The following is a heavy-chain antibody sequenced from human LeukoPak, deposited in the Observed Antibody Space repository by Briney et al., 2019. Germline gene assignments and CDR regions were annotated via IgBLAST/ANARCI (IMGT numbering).Heavy chain of an antibody. D-gene: IGHD3-22*01. CDR3: ARDTQTYYDSSGYYHGGWFDP. J-gene: IGHJ5*02. CDR2: ISAYNGNT. V-gene: IGHV1-18*01. CDR1: GYTFTSYG. Sequence: AASVKVSCKASGYTFTSYGISWVRQAPGQGLEGMGWISAYNGNTNYAQKLQGRVTMTTDTSTSTAYMELRSLRSDDTAVYYCARDTQTYYDSSGYYHGGWFDPWGQGALVTVSS.